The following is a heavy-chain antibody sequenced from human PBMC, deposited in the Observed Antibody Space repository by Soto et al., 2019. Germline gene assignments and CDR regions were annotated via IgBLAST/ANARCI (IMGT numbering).Heavy chain of an antibody. CDR1: GYTFTSSA. CDR3: AANLLSQNHVFFLYGMDV. Sequence: ASVKVSCKASGYTFTSSAVQWVRQARGQRLEWIGWIVVGNGNTNYAQKFQERVTITTDMSTSTAYMELSSLRSEDTAVYYCAANLLSQNHVFFLYGMDVWGQGTTVTVSS. J-gene: IGHJ6*02. D-gene: IGHD3-10*02. CDR2: IVVGNGNT. V-gene: IGHV1-58*01.